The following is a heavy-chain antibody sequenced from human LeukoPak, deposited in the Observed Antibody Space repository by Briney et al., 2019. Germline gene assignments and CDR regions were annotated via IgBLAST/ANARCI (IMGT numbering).Heavy chain of an antibody. J-gene: IGHJ3*02. V-gene: IGHV4-39*01. Sequence: SETLSLTCTVSGASISNSSDYWVWMRQPPGKGLEWIGSIYYSGSTYYNPSLKSRVIISVDTSKNQFSLTLRSVTAADTAVYYCARRKDYNVLTGYYHAFDIWGQGTMVTVSS. CDR1: GASISNSSDY. CDR2: IYYSGST. D-gene: IGHD3-9*01. CDR3: ARRKDYNVLTGYYHAFDI.